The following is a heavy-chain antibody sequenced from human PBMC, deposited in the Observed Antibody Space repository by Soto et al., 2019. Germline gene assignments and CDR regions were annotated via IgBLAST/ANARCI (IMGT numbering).Heavy chain of an antibody. CDR3: AHGSGWLFDY. CDR1: GFSLTSSAVG. D-gene: IGHD6-19*01. J-gene: IGHJ4*02. CDR2: LYWDDDN. V-gene: IGHV2-5*02. Sequence: QITLKESGPTLVKPTQTLTLTCTFSGFSLTSSAVGVGWIRQPPGKAPEWLALLYWDDDNQYSPSLRNRLTLTNDTSKHQVVLTMTNMAPVDTATYYCAHGSGWLFDYWGQGTLVTVSS.